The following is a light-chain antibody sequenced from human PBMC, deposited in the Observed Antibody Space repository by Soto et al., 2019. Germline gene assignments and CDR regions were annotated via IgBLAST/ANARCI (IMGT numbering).Light chain of an antibody. J-gene: IGLJ1*01. CDR2: DVS. CDR3: SSSTSSSTYV. Sequence: QSALTQPASVSGSPGQSITISCTGTSSDVGGYNYVSWYQQHPGKAPKLMIYDVSNRPSGVSNRFSGSKSGNTASLTISGLQAEYEADYYCSSSTSSSTYVVGTGTKLTVL. V-gene: IGLV2-14*01. CDR1: SSDVGGYNY.